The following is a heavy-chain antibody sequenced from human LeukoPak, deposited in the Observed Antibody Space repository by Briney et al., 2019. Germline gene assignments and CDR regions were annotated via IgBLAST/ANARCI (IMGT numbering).Heavy chain of an antibody. V-gene: IGHV3-23*01. Sequence: GSLGLSCAASGFTFSRYAMSWVRQAPGKGLEWVSAISGSGGTTYYADSVKGRFTISRDDSKSTLYLQMNSLRAEDTAVYYCAKEDCGVDCSTFDYWGQGTLVTVSS. CDR2: ISGSGGTT. J-gene: IGHJ4*02. D-gene: IGHD2-21*02. CDR3: AKEDCGVDCSTFDY. CDR1: GFTFSRYA.